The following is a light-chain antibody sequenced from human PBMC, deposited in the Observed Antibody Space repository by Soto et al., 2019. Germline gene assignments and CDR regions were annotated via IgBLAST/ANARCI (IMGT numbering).Light chain of an antibody. Sequence: EIVLTQSPGTLSLSPGERATLSCRASQSVSNNYLAWYQQKPGQAPRLLIYGASSRATGIPDRFTGGGSGTDFTLSISRLEPEDFAVYYCQQYGTSPWTFGQGTKVDIK. CDR2: GAS. J-gene: IGKJ1*01. CDR3: QQYGTSPWT. V-gene: IGKV3-20*01. CDR1: QSVSNNY.